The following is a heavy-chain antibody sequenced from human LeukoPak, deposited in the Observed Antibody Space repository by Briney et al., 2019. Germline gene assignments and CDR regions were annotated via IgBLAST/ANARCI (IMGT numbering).Heavy chain of an antibody. V-gene: IGHV3-7*01. J-gene: IGHJ4*02. CDR2: IKQDGREK. Sequence: GGSLRLSCAASGFTFSIYWMSWVRQAPGEGLEWVANIKQDGREKYYVDSVKGRFTISRDNAKNSLYLQMHSLRAEDTAVFYCATVGGSGSPMYFDYWGQGTLVTVSS. CDR1: GFTFSIYW. CDR3: ATVGGSGSPMYFDY. D-gene: IGHD6-19*01.